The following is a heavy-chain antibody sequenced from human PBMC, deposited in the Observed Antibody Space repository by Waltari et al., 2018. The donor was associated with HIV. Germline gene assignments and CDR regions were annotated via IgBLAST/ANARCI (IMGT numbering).Heavy chain of an antibody. J-gene: IGHJ4*02. CDR2: IKQGGSEK. D-gene: IGHD2-2*01. CDR1: GFMFTSYW. CDR3: ATSRTCDY. V-gene: IGHV3-7*01. Sequence: EVLLVESGGGLVQPGGSLRLSCTASGFMFTSYWMSWVRQAPGKGRGGVANIKQGGSEKDYVDSVKGRFTSSRDNAKNSLYLQMNSLRAEDTAMYYCATSRTCDYWGQGTLVTVSS.